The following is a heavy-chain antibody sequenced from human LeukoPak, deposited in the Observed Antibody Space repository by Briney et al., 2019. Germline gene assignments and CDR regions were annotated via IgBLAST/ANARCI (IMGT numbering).Heavy chain of an antibody. D-gene: IGHD3-10*01. J-gene: IGHJ4*02. V-gene: IGHV1-8*03. Sequence: ASVKVSCKASGYTFTSYDINWVRQATGQGLEWMGWMNPNSGNTGYAQKFQGRVTITRNTSISTAYMELSSLRSEDTAVYYCARGGVLLWFGEPYYFDYWGQGTLVTVSS. CDR2: MNPNSGNT. CDR3: ARGGVLLWFGEPYYFDY. CDR1: GYTFTSYD.